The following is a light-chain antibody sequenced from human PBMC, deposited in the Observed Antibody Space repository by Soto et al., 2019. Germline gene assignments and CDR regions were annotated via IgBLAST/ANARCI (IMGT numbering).Light chain of an antibody. V-gene: IGLV2-8*01. CDR3: SSYAGNMNLI. CDR1: SCDVGGHNH. Sequence: QSALTQPPSASGSPGQSVTISCTGSSCDVGGHNHVSWYQQHPGKAPKLMIYEVSKRPSGVPDRFSGSKSVNTASLTVSGLQAEDEADYYCSSYAGNMNLIFGGGTKLTVL. J-gene: IGLJ2*01. CDR2: EVS.